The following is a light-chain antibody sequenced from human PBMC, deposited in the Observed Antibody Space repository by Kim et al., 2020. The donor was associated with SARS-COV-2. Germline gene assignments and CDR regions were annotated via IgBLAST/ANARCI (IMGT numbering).Light chain of an antibody. V-gene: IGKV3-20*01. CDR2: GAS. J-gene: IGKJ5*01. CDR1: QSVSSSY. CDR3: QQYGSSPRT. Sequence: LSPGERATLSCRASQSVSSSYLAWYQQKPGQAPRLLIYGASSRATGIPDRFSGSGSGTDFTLTISRLEPEDFAVYYCQQYGSSPRTFGQGTRRRLN.